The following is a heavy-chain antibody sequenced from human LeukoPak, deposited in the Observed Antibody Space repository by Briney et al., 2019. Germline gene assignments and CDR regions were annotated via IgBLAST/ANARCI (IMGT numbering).Heavy chain of an antibody. CDR3: ARLRYDSSGYYSYYYYMDV. D-gene: IGHD3-22*01. J-gene: IGHJ6*03. V-gene: IGHV4-4*09. Sequence: SETLSLTCTVSDYSIRSGYFRAWIRQPPGKGLEWIGYIYTSGGTNYNPSLKSRVTISVDTSKNQFSLKLSSLTAADTAVYYCARLRYDSSGYYSYYYYMDVWGKGTTVTVSS. CDR1: DYSIRSGYF. CDR2: IYTSGGT.